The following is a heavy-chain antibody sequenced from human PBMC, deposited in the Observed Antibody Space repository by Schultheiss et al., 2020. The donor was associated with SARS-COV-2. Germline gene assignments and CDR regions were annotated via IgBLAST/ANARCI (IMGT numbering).Heavy chain of an antibody. CDR3: ARDRETGTTLDY. Sequence: SQTLSLTCTVSGGSISSYYWSWIRQPPGKGLEWIGYIYYSGSTNYNPSLKSRVTISVDTSKNQFSLKLSSVTAADTAVYYCARDRETGTTLDYWGQGTLVTVSS. J-gene: IGHJ4*02. CDR2: IYYSGST. V-gene: IGHV4-59*01. D-gene: IGHD1-7*01. CDR1: GGSISSYY.